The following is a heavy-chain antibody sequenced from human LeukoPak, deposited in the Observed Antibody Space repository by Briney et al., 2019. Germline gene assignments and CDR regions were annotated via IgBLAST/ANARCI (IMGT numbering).Heavy chain of an antibody. V-gene: IGHV4-34*01. J-gene: IGHJ6*04. CDR3: ARVGDIVVVPAAMPEDYYYGMDV. CDR1: GGSFSGYY. D-gene: IGHD2-2*01. CDR2: INHSGST. Sequence: SETLSLTCTVYGGSFSGYYWSWIRQPPGKGLAWIGEINHSGSTNYNPSLKSRVTISVDTSKNQFSLKLSSVTAADTAVYYCARVGDIVVVPAAMPEDYYYGMDVWGKGTTVTVSS.